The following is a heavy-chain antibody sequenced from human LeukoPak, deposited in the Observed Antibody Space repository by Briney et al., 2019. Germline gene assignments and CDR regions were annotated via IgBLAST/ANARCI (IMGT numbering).Heavy chain of an antibody. CDR2: ICAYNGNT. CDR1: GYTFTRYG. J-gene: IGHJ4*02. V-gene: IGHV1-18*04. D-gene: IGHD3-9*01. Sequence: KVSCKASGYTFTRYGISWVRQAPGQGLEWVGWICAYNGNTNYAQKLQGRVTMTTDTSTSTAYMELRSLRSDDTAVYYCARVELRYFDWLVRVDYWGQGTLVTVSS. CDR3: ARVELRYFDWLVRVDY.